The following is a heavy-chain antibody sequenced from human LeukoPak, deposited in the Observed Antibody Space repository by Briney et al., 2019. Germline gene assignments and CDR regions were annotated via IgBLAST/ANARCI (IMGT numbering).Heavy chain of an antibody. CDR3: ARTAVTIFGVVITPFDY. J-gene: IGHJ4*02. Sequence: TSSETLSLTCTVSGGSISSSSYYWGWIRQPPGKGLEWIGSIYYSGSTYYNPSLKSRVTISVDTSKNQFSLKLSSVTAADTAVYYCARTAVTIFGVVITPFDYWGQGTLVTVSS. D-gene: IGHD3-3*01. CDR2: IYYSGST. CDR1: GGSISSSSYY. V-gene: IGHV4-39*01.